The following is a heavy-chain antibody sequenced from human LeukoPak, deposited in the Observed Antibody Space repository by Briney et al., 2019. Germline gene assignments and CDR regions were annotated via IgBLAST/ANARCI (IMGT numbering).Heavy chain of an antibody. V-gene: IGHV1-2*06. J-gene: IGHJ4*02. CDR1: GYTFTGYY. CDR2: INPNSGGT. D-gene: IGHD6-19*01. CDR3: ARISRAYSSGWYRNFDY. Sequence: GASVKVSCKASGYTFTGYYMHWVRQAPGQGLEWMGRINPNSGGTNYAQKFQGRVTMTRDTSISTAYMELSRLRSDDTAVYYCARISRAYSSGWYRNFDYWGQGTLVTVSS.